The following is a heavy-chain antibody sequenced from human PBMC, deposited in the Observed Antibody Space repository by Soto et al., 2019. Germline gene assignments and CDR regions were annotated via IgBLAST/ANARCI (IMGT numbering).Heavy chain of an antibody. V-gene: IGHV3-74*01. D-gene: IGHD5-18*01. CDR3: AKVLSGFSYGRA. CDR2: INTDGSST. CDR1: GFTFSSYW. J-gene: IGHJ5*02. Sequence: GGSLRLSCAASGFTFSSYWMFWVRQAPGKGLVWVSRINTDGSSTIYADSVEGRFTISRDNAKNTLYLQMNSLRVDDTAIYYCAKVLSGFSYGRAWGQGTLVTVSS.